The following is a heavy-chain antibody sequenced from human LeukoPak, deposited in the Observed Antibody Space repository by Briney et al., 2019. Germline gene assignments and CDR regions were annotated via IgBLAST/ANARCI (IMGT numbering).Heavy chain of an antibody. CDR1: GYSFTSYW. CDR3: ARLRPPYYYGSGSYYPLDY. J-gene: IGHJ4*02. D-gene: IGHD3-10*01. CDR2: IDPSDSYT. Sequence: GESLQISCKGAGYSFTSYWISWVRRMPGKGLVWMGRIDPSDSYTNYSPSFQGHVTISADKSISTAYLQWSSLKASDTAMYYCARLRPPYYYGSGSYYPLDYWGQGTLVTVSS. V-gene: IGHV5-10-1*01.